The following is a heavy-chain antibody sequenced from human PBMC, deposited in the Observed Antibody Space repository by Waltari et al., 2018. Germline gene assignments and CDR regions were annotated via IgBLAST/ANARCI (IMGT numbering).Heavy chain of an antibody. V-gene: IGHV7-4-1*02. Sequence: QVQLVESGGGVVQPGRSLRLSCAASGFTFSSYAMPWVRQAPGKGLEWVGWINTNTGNPTYVQGFTGRFVFSLDTSVSTAYLQISSLKAEDTAVYYCARTLWELLLSYYGMDVWGQGTTVTVSS. CDR2: INTNTGNP. D-gene: IGHD1-26*01. CDR3: ARTLWELLLSYYGMDV. CDR1: GFTFSSYA. J-gene: IGHJ6*02.